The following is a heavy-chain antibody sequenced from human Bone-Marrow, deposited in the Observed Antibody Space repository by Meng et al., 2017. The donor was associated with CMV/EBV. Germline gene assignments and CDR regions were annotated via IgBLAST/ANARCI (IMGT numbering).Heavy chain of an antibody. CDR2: IKDDGSQQ. D-gene: IGHD5/OR15-5a*01. CDR3: AKHIISRRAFDP. CDR1: GFTFSSHW. J-gene: IGHJ5*02. V-gene: IGHV3-7*01. Sequence: GGSLRLSCPASGFTFSSHWMTWVRQAPGKGLEWVANIKDDGSQQYYVDSVKGRFTISRDNAKNSLYLQMSSLRAEDTAVYYCAKHIISRRAFDPWGQGILVTVSS.